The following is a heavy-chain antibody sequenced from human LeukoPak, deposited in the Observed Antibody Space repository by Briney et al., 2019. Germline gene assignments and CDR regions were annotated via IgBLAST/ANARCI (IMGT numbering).Heavy chain of an antibody. D-gene: IGHD3-10*01. J-gene: IGHJ4*02. CDR1: GFTFSTSD. Sequence: GGSLRLSCAASGFTFSTSDMHWVRHPTGKGLEWVSAIGTVGDTYYPASERGRFTISREDDKSSLYLQMNTLRVGDTAVYYCARVLPGSGSYDYWGQGTLVSVCS. CDR3: ARVLPGSGSYDY. CDR2: IGTVGDT. V-gene: IGHV3-13*04.